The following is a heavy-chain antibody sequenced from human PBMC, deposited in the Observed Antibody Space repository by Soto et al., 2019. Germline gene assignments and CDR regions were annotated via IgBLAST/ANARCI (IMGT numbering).Heavy chain of an antibody. CDR1: GFTFSSYG. D-gene: IGHD2-2*01. V-gene: IGHV3-33*01. CDR3: ASLDCSSTSCPNYYYYGMDV. J-gene: IGHJ6*02. Sequence: QVQLVESGGGVVQPGRSLRLSCAASGFTFSSYGMHWVRQAPGKGLEWVAVIWYDGSNKYYADSVKGQFTISRDNSKNTLYLQMNSLRAEDTAVYYCASLDCSSTSCPNYYYYGMDVWGQGTTVTVSS. CDR2: IWYDGSNK.